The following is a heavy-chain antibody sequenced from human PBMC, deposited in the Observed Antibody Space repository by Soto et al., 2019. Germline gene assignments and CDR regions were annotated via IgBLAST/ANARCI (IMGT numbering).Heavy chain of an antibody. CDR1: DHSISSNY. D-gene: IGHD3-9*01. V-gene: IGHV4-59*08. J-gene: IGHJ4*02. CDR3: ASHWSPYDMLTGYYSEGYYFDY. CDR2: IYYSGST. Sequence: PPETLSLTCTLSDHSISSNYWSWVRQPPGKGLEWIGYIYYSGSTNYNPSLKSQVTISVNTSKDQSSLKLSSVTAADTAVYYCASHWSPYDMLTGYYSEGYYFDYWGQGTLVTVSS.